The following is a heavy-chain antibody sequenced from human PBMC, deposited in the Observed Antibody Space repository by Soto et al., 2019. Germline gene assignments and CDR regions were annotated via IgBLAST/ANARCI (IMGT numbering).Heavy chain of an antibody. CDR3: AREAGDYGGNNGYYYYGMDV. J-gene: IGHJ6*02. Sequence: QVQLVESGGGVVQPGRSLRLSCAASGFTFSSYGMHWVRQAPGKGLEWVAVIWYDGSNKYYADSVKGRFTISRDNSKNTLYLKMNSLRAEDTAVYYCAREAGDYGGNNGYYYYGMDVWGQGTTVTVSS. D-gene: IGHD4-17*01. CDR2: IWYDGSNK. CDR1: GFTFSSYG. V-gene: IGHV3-33*01.